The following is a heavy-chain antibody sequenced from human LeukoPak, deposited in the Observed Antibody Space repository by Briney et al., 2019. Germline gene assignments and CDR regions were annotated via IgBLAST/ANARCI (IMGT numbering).Heavy chain of an antibody. Sequence: GGSLRLSCAASGTTFSDAWMSWVRQTPGKGLEWVSVIYSGENTYYADSVKGRFTISRDNSKNTLYLQMNSLRAEDTAVYYCARAPPTVTKHGMDVWGQGTTVTVS. CDR1: GTTFSDAW. J-gene: IGHJ6*02. CDR2: IYSGENT. D-gene: IGHD4-17*01. CDR3: ARAPPTVTKHGMDV. V-gene: IGHV3-53*01.